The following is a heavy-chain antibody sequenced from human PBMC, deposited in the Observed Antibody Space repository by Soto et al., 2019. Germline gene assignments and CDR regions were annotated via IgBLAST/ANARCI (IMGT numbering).Heavy chain of an antibody. CDR1: GYTFTSYY. D-gene: IGHD1-1*01. Sequence: QVQLVQSGAEVMQPGASVKVSCKASGYTFTSYYIQWVRQAPGQGLEWMGIINPSGGSTNYAQKFQGRVTMTRDTSTSTVYMELSSLRSEDTAIYYRSRGYPPRDQLGNLPGAFWGQGTLVTVSS. V-gene: IGHV1-46*03. J-gene: IGHJ4*02. CDR2: INPSGGST. CDR3: SRGYPPRDQLGNLPGAF.